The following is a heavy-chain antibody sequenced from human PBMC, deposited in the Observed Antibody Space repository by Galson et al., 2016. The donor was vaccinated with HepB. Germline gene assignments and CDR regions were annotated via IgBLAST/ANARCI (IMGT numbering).Heavy chain of an antibody. Sequence: SETLSLTCSVSGGSISSTTYYWVWIRQSPGKGPEWIGSINYSRDTYYDESLKSRVTISVDTSKSQFSLRLRSVTAADTAVYYCASIVVVSSAPTNYFDYWGQGMLVTVSS. CDR1: GGSISSTTYY. CDR2: INYSRDT. J-gene: IGHJ4*02. CDR3: ASIVVVSSAPTNYFDY. D-gene: IGHD2-21*01. V-gene: IGHV4-39*01.